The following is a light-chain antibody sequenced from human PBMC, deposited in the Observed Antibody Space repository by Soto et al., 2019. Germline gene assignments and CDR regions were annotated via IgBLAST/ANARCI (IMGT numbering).Light chain of an antibody. CDR2: NVF. V-gene: IGKV1-5*01. CDR3: QQYYSYPRT. CDR1: QTINIW. Sequence: DIQLTQSPSTLSASVGERVTITCRASQTINIWLAWYQQKPGKAPKLLIYNVFNLNSGVPSRFSGSGSGTEFTLTISSLQPDDFATYYCQQYYSYPRTFGQGTKVEIK. J-gene: IGKJ1*01.